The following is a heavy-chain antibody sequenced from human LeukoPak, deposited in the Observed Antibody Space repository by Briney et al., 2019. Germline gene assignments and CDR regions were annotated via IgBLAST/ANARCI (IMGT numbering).Heavy chain of an antibody. CDR2: ISSSSYI. Sequence: GGSLRLSCAASGFTFSSYSMNWVRQAPGKGLEWVSCISSSSYIYYADSVKGRFTISKDNSKNTVDLLMHSVTAEDTALYYCARGRFGDPLNYWGQGTLVTVSS. J-gene: IGHJ4*02. CDR3: ARGRFGDPLNY. V-gene: IGHV3-21*04. CDR1: GFTFSSYS. D-gene: IGHD3-10*01.